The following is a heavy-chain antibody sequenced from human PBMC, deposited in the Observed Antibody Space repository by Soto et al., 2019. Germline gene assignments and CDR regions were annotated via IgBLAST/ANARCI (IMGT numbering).Heavy chain of an antibody. D-gene: IGHD1-26*01. V-gene: IGHV1-18*04. CDR3: ARDGSGVDY. CDR1: GYTFTSSG. Sequence: ASVEVSCKASGYTFTSSGMNWVRQAPGQGLEWMGWISAYNGNTNYAQKLQGRVTMTTDTSTSTAYMELRSLRSDDAAVYYCARDGSGVDYWGQGTLVTVSS. J-gene: IGHJ4*02. CDR2: ISAYNGNT.